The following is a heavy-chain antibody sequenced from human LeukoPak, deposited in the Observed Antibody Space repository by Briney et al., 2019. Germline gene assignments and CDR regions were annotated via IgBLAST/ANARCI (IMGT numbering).Heavy chain of an antibody. CDR1: GGTFSSYA. D-gene: IGHD3-10*01. J-gene: IGHJ5*02. CDR2: IIPIFGTA. Sequence: SVKVSCKASGGTFSSYAISWVRQTPGQGLEWMGGIIPIFGTANYAQKFQGRVTITADESTSTAYMELSSLRSEDTAVYYCARRPNYYGSENWFDPWGQGTLVTVSS. V-gene: IGHV1-69*13. CDR3: ARRPNYYGSENWFDP.